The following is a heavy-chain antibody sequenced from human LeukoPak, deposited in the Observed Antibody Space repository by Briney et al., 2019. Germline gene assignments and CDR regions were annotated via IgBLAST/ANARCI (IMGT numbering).Heavy chain of an antibody. V-gene: IGHV3-23*01. CDR3: AKDGGNIVVVVAAMHY. J-gene: IGHJ4*02. CDR2: ISGRGDST. D-gene: IGHD2-15*01. Sequence: GGSLRLSCAASGFTFSRYAMSWVRQAPGKGLEWVSSISGRGDSTYYADSVKGRLTISRDNSKNTQYLQMNSLRADDTAVYYCAKDGGNIVVVVAAMHYWGQGTLVTVSS. CDR1: GFTFSRYA.